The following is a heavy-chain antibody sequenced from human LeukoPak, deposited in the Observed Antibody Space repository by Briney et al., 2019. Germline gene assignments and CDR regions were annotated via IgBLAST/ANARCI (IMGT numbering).Heavy chain of an antibody. J-gene: IGHJ4*02. Sequence: TSVKVSCKASGFTFTSSAMQWVLQARGQRLEWIGWIVVGSGNTNYAQKVQERVTITRDMSTSTAYMELSSLRSEDTAVYYCAANLKGYCTNGVCGFDYWGQGTLVTVSS. CDR1: GFTFTSSA. CDR2: IVVGSGNT. D-gene: IGHD2-8*01. CDR3: AANLKGYCTNGVCGFDY. V-gene: IGHV1-58*02.